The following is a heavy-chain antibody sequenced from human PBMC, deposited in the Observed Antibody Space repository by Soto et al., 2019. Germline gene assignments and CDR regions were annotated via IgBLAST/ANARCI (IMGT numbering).Heavy chain of an antibody. CDR1: GGTFSTYT. CDR3: TLGSWSAETFDI. V-gene: IGHV1-69*02. J-gene: IGHJ3*02. D-gene: IGHD6-13*01. Sequence: QVQLVQSGAEVKKPGSSVKVSCKASGGTFSTYTIIWVRQAPGHGLEWMGRIIPMLDITNNAQRFQGRVTITADKSTSTAYLELSILRSEDTAVYYCTLGSWSAETFDIWGRGTMVTVSS. CDR2: IIPMLDIT.